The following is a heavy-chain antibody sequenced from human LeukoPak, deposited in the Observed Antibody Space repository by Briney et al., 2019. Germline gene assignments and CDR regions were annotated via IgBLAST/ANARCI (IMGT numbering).Heavy chain of an antibody. CDR3: AHTRSVRGVIQRGFDY. CDR1: GFSLSTSGVS. Sequence: SGPTLVNPTQTLTLTCTFSGFSLSTSGVSVGWIRQPPGKALEWLALIYWDDDTRYSPSLKSRLAITKDTSKNQVVLTMTNMDPVDTATYYCAHTRSVRGVIQRGFDYWGQGTLVTVSS. J-gene: IGHJ4*02. D-gene: IGHD3-10*01. CDR2: IYWDDDT. V-gene: IGHV2-5*02.